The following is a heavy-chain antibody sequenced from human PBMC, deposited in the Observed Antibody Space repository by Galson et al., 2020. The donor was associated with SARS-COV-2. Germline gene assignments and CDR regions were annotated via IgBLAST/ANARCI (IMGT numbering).Heavy chain of an antibody. CDR3: ARGPSPPVRGVLGS. CDR1: GFTFSSYW. J-gene: IGHJ5*02. CDR2: INSDGSST. Sequence: GGSLRLSCAASGFTFSSYWMHWVRQAPGKGLVWVSRINSDGSSTDYADSVKGRFTISRDNAKNTLFLQMNSLRAEDTAVYSCARGPSPPVRGVLGSWGQGTLVTVS. D-gene: IGHD3-10*01. V-gene: IGHV3-74*01.